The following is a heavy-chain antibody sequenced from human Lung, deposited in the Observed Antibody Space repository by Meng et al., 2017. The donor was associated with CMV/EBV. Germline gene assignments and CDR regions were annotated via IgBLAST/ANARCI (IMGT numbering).Heavy chain of an antibody. Sequence: GXXKISXAASGFTFSSYSMNWVRQAPGKGVEWVSSISSSSSYRYYADSVKGRFNISRDNAKNSQYLQMKSLRAEDTAVYYCARDSRSSYYYYGMDVWGQGXRVTVSS. CDR3: ARDSRSSYYYYGMDV. CDR1: GFTFSSYS. D-gene: IGHD6-6*01. CDR2: ISSSSSYR. J-gene: IGHJ6*02. V-gene: IGHV3-21*01.